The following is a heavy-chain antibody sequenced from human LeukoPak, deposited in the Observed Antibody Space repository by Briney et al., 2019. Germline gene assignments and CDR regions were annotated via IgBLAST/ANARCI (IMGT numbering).Heavy chain of an antibody. Sequence: GGSLKISCKGSGFSFATYWIAWVRPMPGKGLEWMGIIYPDESNIRYSPSFQGQVTISADKSISTAYLQWSSLKASDTAIYYCARPPSRGYSSSFEYWGQGTLVTVSS. D-gene: IGHD2-2*03. V-gene: IGHV5-51*01. CDR1: GFSFATYW. CDR2: IYPDESNI. J-gene: IGHJ4*02. CDR3: ARPPSRGYSSSFEY.